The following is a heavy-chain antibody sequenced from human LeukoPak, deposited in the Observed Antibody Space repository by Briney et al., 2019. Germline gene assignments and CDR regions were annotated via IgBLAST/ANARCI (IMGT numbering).Heavy chain of an antibody. CDR3: ARDRYHDSSGYHDAFDI. D-gene: IGHD3-22*01. Sequence: GGSLRLSCAASGFTFLSDYYMSWIRQAPGKGLEWVSYISSGGYTIHYADSVKGRFTISRDNAKKSLYLQMNSLRAEDTAVYYCARDRYHDSSGYHDAFDIWGQGTMVTVSS. V-gene: IGHV3-11*04. J-gene: IGHJ3*02. CDR2: ISSGGYTI. CDR1: GFTFLSDYY.